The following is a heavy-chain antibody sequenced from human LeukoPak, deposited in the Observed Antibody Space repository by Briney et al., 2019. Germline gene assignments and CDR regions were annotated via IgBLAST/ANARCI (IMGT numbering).Heavy chain of an antibody. CDR2: IYTSGST. J-gene: IGHJ4*02. V-gene: IGHV4-4*07. D-gene: IGHD2-15*01. CDR3: ARDRVVVAATYFDY. Sequence: SETLSLTCTVSGGSISSYYWSWIRQPAGKGLEWIGRIYTSGSTNYNPSLKSRVTMSVDTSKNQFSLKLSSVTAADTAVYYCARDRVVVAATYFDYWGQGTLVTVSS. CDR1: GGSISSYY.